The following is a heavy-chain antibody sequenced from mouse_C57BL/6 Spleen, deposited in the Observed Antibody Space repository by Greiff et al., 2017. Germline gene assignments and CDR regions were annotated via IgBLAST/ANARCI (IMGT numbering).Heavy chain of an antibody. J-gene: IGHJ2*01. V-gene: IGHV1-59*01. CDR3: ARMGIRYFDY. CDR2: IDPSDSYT. Sequence: QVQLKQPGAELVRPGTSVKLSCKASGYTFTSYWMHWVKQRPGQGLEWIGVIDPSDSYTNYNQKFKGKATLTVDTSSSTAYMQLSSLTSEDSAVYYCARMGIRYFDYWGQGTTLTVSS. CDR1: GYTFTSYW.